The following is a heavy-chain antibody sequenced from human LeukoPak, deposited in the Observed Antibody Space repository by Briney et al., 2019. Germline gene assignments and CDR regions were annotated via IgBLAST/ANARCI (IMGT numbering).Heavy chain of an antibody. CDR1: GFTFSSYG. D-gene: IGHD5-24*01. CDR3: AREMATTNFDY. J-gene: IGHJ4*02. CDR2: IWYDGSNK. V-gene: IGHV3-33*08. Sequence: GGSLRLSCAASGFTFSSYGMHWVRQAPGKGLEWVAVIWYDGSNKYYADSVKGRFIISRDNSKSTLYLQMNSLRAEDTAVYYCAREMATTNFDYWGQGTLVTVSS.